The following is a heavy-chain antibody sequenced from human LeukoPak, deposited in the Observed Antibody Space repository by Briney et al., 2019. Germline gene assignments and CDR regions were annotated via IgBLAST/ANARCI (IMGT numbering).Heavy chain of an antibody. D-gene: IGHD3-22*01. CDR2: ISGTGGST. CDR3: AKECGRHYDDQAFDI. J-gene: IGHJ3*02. CDR1: GFTFSSYA. V-gene: IGHV3-23*01. Sequence: GGSLRLSCAASGFTFSSYAMNWVRQSPERGLEWVSAISGTGGSTSYADSLKGRFTISRDNSRNTLYLQMSSLTAEDTAVYYCAKECGRHYDDQAFDIWGQGTMVTVSS.